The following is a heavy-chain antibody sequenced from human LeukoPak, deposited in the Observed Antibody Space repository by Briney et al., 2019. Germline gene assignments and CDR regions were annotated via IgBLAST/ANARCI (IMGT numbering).Heavy chain of an antibody. D-gene: IGHD3-9*01. CDR2: IRSKVYGETT. CDR3: TRNLRIDWSSNWYFDL. J-gene: IGHJ2*01. Sequence: GGSLRLSCSASGFTFGAYSMSWVRQAPGKGLEWVGFIRSKVYGETTDYAASVKGRFTISRDDSKNIAYLQMNSLKIEDTAIYYCTRNLRIDWSSNWYFDLWGRGALVTVSS. CDR1: GFTFGAYS. V-gene: IGHV3-49*04.